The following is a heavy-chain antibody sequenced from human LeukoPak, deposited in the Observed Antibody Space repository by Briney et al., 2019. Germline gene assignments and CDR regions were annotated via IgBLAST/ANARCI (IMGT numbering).Heavy chain of an antibody. J-gene: IGHJ6*02. CDR1: GLTFSSYS. D-gene: IGHD6-13*01. CDR2: ISSSSSYI. V-gene: IGHV3-21*01. CDR3: ARDFVLASSSWYRYYGMDV. Sequence: GGSLRLSCAASGLTFSSYSMNWVRQAPGKGLEWVSSISSSSSYIYYADSVKGRFTVSRDNAENSLYLQMNSLRAEDTAVYYCARDFVLASSSWYRYYGMDVWGQGTTVTVSS.